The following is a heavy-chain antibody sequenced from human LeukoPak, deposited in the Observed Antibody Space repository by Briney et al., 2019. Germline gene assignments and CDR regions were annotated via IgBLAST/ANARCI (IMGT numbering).Heavy chain of an antibody. J-gene: IGHJ4*02. D-gene: IGHD1-14*01. Sequence: SVKVSCKASGGTFSSYAISWVRQAPGQGLEWMGGIIPIFGTANYAQKFKGRVTITTDESTSTAYMELSSLRSEDTAVYYCARSGGREDYFDYWGQGTLVTVSS. CDR1: GGTFSSYA. CDR2: IIPIFGTA. V-gene: IGHV1-69*05. CDR3: ARSGGREDYFDY.